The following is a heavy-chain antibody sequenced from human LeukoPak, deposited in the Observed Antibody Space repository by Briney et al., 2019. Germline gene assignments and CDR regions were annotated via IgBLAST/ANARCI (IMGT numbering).Heavy chain of an antibody. CDR2: INHSGST. CDR3: ARRGRITIFGVVMDGTSGGV. J-gene: IGHJ6*04. Sequence: SETLSLTCAVYGGSFSGYYWSWIRQPPGKGLEWIGEINHSGSTNYNPSLKSRVTISVDTSKNQFSLKLSSVTAADTAVYYCARRGRITIFGVVMDGTSGGVWGKGTTVTVSS. D-gene: IGHD3-3*01. V-gene: IGHV4-34*01. CDR1: GGSFSGYY.